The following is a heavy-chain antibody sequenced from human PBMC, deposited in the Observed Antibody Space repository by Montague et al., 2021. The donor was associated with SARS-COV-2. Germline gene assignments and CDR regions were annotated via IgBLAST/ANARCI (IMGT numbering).Heavy chain of an antibody. CDR1: GGSISTSPYF. CDR2: IYYSGST. Sequence: SETLSLTCTVSGGSISTSPYFWGRIRQPPGKGLEWIGSIYYSGSTYYNPSLKSRVTVSVDTSKNQFSLKLSSVTAADTAVYYCARKTRGWLSRPPYKYYFDYWGQGTLVTVSS. J-gene: IGHJ4*02. V-gene: IGHV4-39*07. D-gene: IGHD3-22*01. CDR3: ARKTRGWLSRPPYKYYFDY.